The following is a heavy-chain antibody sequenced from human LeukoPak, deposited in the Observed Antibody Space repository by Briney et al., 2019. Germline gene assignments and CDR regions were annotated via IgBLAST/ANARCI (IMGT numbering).Heavy chain of an antibody. Sequence: GGSLRLSCAASGFTFDDYAMHWVRQAPGKGLEWVSGISWNSGSIGYADSVKGRFTISRDNAKNSLYLQMNSLRAGDTALYYCAKEYYNILTGLFDYWGQGTLVTVSS. CDR1: GFTFDDYA. J-gene: IGHJ4*02. CDR3: AKEYYNILTGLFDY. D-gene: IGHD3-9*01. CDR2: ISWNSGSI. V-gene: IGHV3-9*01.